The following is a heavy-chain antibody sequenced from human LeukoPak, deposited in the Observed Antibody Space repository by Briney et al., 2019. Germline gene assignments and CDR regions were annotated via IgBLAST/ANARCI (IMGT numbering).Heavy chain of an antibody. J-gene: IGHJ3*02. D-gene: IGHD2-21*02. CDR1: GFTFSSYW. V-gene: IGHV3-74*01. CDR2: INSDGSST. CDR3: AKDFGVVTAIGAFDI. Sequence: GGSLRLSCAASGFTFSSYWMHRVRQAPGKGLVWVSRINSDGSSTSYADSVKGRFTISRDNAKNSLYLQMNSLRAEDTALYYCAKDFGVVTAIGAFDIWGQGTMVTVSS.